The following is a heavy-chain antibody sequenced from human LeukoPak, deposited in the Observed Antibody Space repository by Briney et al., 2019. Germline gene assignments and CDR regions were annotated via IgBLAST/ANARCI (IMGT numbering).Heavy chain of an antibody. CDR3: ARDFRYEGDY. J-gene: IGHJ4*02. V-gene: IGHV3-21*01. Sequence: GGSLRLSCAASGFTFRTYTMNWVRQAPGKRLEWVSSISSDSRYIYYADSVKGRFTISRDNAQNSLYLQMNSLRVEDTAVYYCARDFRYEGDYWGQGTLVTVSS. CDR2: ISSDSRYI. D-gene: IGHD5-12*01. CDR1: GFTFRTYT.